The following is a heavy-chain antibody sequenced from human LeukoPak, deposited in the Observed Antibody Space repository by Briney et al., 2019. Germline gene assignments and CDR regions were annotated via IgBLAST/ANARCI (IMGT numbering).Heavy chain of an antibody. D-gene: IGHD3-3*01. CDR2: ISSSGSTI. CDR1: GFTFSYYY. V-gene: IGHV3-11*01. J-gene: IGHJ4*02. Sequence: GGSLRLSCAASGFTFSYYYMSWIRQAPGKGLEWVSYISSSGSTIYYADPVKGRFTISRDNAKNSLYLQMNSLRAEDTAVYYCARDTIFGVVTTYYFDYWGQGTLVTVSS. CDR3: ARDTIFGVVTTYYFDY.